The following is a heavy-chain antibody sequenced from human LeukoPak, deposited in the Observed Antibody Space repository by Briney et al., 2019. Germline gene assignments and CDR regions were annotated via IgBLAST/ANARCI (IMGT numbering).Heavy chain of an antibody. CDR2: ISSSSSDI. D-gene: IGHD5-12*01. J-gene: IGHJ6*03. Sequence: PGGSLRLSCAVSEFSFSRFGMTWVRQAPGKGLEWVSSISSSSSDIYYVDSVKGRFTISRDNSKNSLYLQMNSLRAKDTAVYYCATGYSGYHSNYYYMDVWGKGTTVTVSS. V-gene: IGHV3-21*01. CDR1: EFSFSRFG. CDR3: ATGYSGYHSNYYYMDV.